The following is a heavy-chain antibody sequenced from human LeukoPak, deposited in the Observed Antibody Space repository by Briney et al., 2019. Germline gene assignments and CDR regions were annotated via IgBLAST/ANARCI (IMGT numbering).Heavy chain of an antibody. CDR3: TRGGSMEADILTGYRAFDI. D-gene: IGHD3-9*01. V-gene: IGHV4-34*01. Sequence: GSLRLSCAASGFTFSSDAMSWVRQAPGKGLEWIGEITPSVTTSYNPSLKSRVTISQDTSKNQFSLLLTSVTAADTAVYYCTRGGSMEADILTGYRAFDIWGQGTLVTVSS. J-gene: IGHJ3*02. CDR2: ITPSVTT. CDR1: GFTFSSDA.